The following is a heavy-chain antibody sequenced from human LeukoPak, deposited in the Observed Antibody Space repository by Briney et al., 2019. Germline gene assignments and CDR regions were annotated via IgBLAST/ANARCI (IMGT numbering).Heavy chain of an antibody. Sequence: PSGTLSLTCVVSGGSISSYNWWSWVRQPPGKGLEWIGEIYHSGSTNYNPSLKSRVTISLDKSKNRFSLKLSSVTAADTAVYYCAREGYCSSTSCYYYYYYYMDVWGKGTTVTVSS. J-gene: IGHJ6*03. CDR1: GGSISSYNW. V-gene: IGHV4-4*02. D-gene: IGHD2-2*01. CDR2: IYHSGST. CDR3: AREGYCSSTSCYYYYYYYMDV.